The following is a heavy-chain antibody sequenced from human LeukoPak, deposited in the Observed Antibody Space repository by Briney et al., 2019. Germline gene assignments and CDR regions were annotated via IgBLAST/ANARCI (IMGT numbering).Heavy chain of an antibody. D-gene: IGHD1-26*01. CDR2: ISGSGGST. V-gene: IGHV3-23*01. Sequence: GGSLRLSCAASGFTFRNYAMNWVRQAPGRGLEWVSGISGSGGSTYYADSVKGRFTISRDNSKNTLYLQMNSLRAEDTAVYYCAKNDALLRPRCFDYWGREPWSPSPQ. CDR3: AKNDALLRPRCFDY. J-gene: IGHJ4*02. CDR1: GFTFRNYA.